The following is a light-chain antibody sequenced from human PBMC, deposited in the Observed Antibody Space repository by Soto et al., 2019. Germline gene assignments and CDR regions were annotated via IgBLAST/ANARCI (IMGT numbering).Light chain of an antibody. CDR2: DVT. J-gene: IGLJ3*02. CDR3: SSYTSSSTPLV. CDR1: STEVGSYNY. V-gene: IGLV2-14*03. Sequence: QSVLTQPASVSGSPGQSITISCTGTSTEVGSYNYVCWFQQYPGKAPKLIIYDVTNRPSGVSNRFSGSKSGNTASLTISGLQAEDEADYYCSSYTSSSTPLVFGGGTKLTVL.